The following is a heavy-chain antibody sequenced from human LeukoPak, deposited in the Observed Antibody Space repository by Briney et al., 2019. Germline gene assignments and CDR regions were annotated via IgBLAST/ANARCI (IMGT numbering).Heavy chain of an antibody. CDR3: ARPSSSGWSKFDY. J-gene: IGHJ4*02. Sequence: LGESLKISCKGSGYSFTSYWIGWVRQMPGKGLEWMGITYPGDSDTRYSPSSQGQVTISADKSISTAYLQWSSLGASDTAMYYCARPSSSGWSKFDYWGQGTLVTVSS. CDR1: GYSFTSYW. CDR2: TYPGDSDT. D-gene: IGHD6-19*01. V-gene: IGHV5-51*01.